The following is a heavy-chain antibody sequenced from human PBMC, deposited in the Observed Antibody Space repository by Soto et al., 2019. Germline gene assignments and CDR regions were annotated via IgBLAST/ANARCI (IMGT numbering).Heavy chain of an antibody. CDR1: GGTFSSYA. CDR3: ARDKSGYYGSGSSPFDY. Sequence: GASVKVSCKASGGTFSSYAISGVRQAPGQGLEWMGGIIPIFGTANYAQKFQGRVTITADESTSTAYMELSSLRSEDTAVYYCARDKSGYYGSGSSPFDYWGQGTLVTVSS. D-gene: IGHD3-10*01. J-gene: IGHJ4*02. V-gene: IGHV1-69*13. CDR2: IIPIFGTA.